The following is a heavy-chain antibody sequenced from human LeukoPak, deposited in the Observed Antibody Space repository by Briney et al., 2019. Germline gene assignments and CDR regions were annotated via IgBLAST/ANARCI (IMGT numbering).Heavy chain of an antibody. Sequence: PGGSLRLSCAGSGFTFSSYSMNWVRQAPGKGLEWVSSISSSGSYIYYADSVKGRFTISRDNARNSLYLQMNNLRAEDTAVYYCAREGGEWELLRTFDYWGQGTLVTVSS. V-gene: IGHV3-21*01. D-gene: IGHD1-26*01. CDR1: GFTFSSYS. CDR3: AREGGEWELLRTFDY. CDR2: ISSSGSYI. J-gene: IGHJ4*02.